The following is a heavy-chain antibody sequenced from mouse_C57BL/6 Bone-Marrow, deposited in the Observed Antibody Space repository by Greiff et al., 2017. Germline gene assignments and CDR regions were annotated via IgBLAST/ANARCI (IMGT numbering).Heavy chain of an antibody. Sequence: QVQLKQPGAELVKPGASVKLSCKASGYTFTNYWMHWVKQRPGQGLEWIGMMHPNGGSPDYNEKFKSEATLSVDKSSRTAYMELSSLTSEDSAGYYCAISYDYDDYTMDYWGQGTSVTVSS. D-gene: IGHD2-4*01. CDR2: MHPNGGSP. CDR1: GYTFTNYW. CDR3: AISYDYDDYTMDY. J-gene: IGHJ4*01. V-gene: IGHV1-64*01.